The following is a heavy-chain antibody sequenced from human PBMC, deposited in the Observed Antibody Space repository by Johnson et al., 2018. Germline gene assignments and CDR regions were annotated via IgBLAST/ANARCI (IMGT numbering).Heavy chain of an antibody. CDR1: GVTVSSNY. Sequence: VQLVESGGGLIQSGGSLRLSCAASGVTVSSNYMTWVRQAPGKGLEWVSIIYSGGTTYYADSVKGRFPISRDNSKNTLFLQMNSRGAEDTAVYYCAKGYTSGYFRYDAFDIWGQGTMVTVSS. D-gene: IGHD3-22*01. J-gene: IGHJ3*02. CDR3: AKGYTSGYFRYDAFDI. CDR2: IYSGGTT. V-gene: IGHV3-53*01.